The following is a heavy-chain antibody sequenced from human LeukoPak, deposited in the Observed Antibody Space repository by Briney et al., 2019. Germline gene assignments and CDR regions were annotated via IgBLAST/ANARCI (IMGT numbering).Heavy chain of an antibody. CDR1: GFTFSSYA. Sequence: GGSLRLSCAASGFTFSSYAMHWVRQAPGKGLEWVAVISYDGSNKYYADSVKGRFTISRDNSKNTLYLQMNSLRAEDTAVYYCARDLRRQQLVVFDYWGQGTLVTVSS. V-gene: IGHV3-30-3*01. J-gene: IGHJ4*02. CDR3: ARDLRRQQLVVFDY. D-gene: IGHD6-13*01. CDR2: ISYDGSNK.